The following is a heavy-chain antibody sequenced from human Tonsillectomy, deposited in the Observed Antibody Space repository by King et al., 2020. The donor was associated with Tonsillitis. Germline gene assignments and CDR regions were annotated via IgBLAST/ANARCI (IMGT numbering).Heavy chain of an antibody. CDR2: ISGSGDPA. CDR1: GFTFSTYG. Sequence: VQLVESGGGLVQPGGSLRVSWTASGFTFSTYGMSWVRQAPGKGLEWVSGISGSGDPAYYADSVKGRFTISRDNSKNTLYLQVNSLRAEDTAVYYCAKDGRRGVATDYLYAMDVWGQGTTVTVSS. CDR3: AKDGRRGVATDYLYAMDV. V-gene: IGHV3-23*04. D-gene: IGHD5-12*01. J-gene: IGHJ6*02.